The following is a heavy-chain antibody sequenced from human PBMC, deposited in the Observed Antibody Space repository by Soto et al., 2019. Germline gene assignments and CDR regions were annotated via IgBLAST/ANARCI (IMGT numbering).Heavy chain of an antibody. D-gene: IGHD3-22*01. J-gene: IGHJ6*02. V-gene: IGHV4-31*02. CDR3: ARERNYDSSGYSYYYGMDV. Sequence: PSETLSLTWTVSGGSISSGGYYWSWIRQHPGKGLEWIGYIYYSGSTYYNPSLKSRVTISVDTSKNQFSLKLSSVTAADTAVYYCARERNYDSSGYSYYYGMDVWGQGTTVTVSS. CDR1: GGSISSGGYY. CDR2: IYYSGST.